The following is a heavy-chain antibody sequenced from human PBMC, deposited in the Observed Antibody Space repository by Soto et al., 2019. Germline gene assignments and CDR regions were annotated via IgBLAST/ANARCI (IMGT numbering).Heavy chain of an antibody. CDR2: IYTSGST. CDR1: GTSVSNYY. J-gene: IGHJ4*02. Sequence: SETLSLTCSVSGTSVSNYYWSWIRQPAGKGLEHIGRIYTSGSTSYNPPLKSRVTMSMDTSQTQIYLNLTSVTAADTAVYYCARGGIQLSYAFDYCGPGIQVTVSS. V-gene: IGHV4-4*07. CDR3: ARGGIQLSYAFDY. D-gene: IGHD5-18*01.